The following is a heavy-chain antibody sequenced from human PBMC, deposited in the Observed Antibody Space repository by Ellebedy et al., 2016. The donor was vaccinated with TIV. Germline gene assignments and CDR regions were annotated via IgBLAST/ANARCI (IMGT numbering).Heavy chain of an antibody. V-gene: IGHV3-74*01. D-gene: IGHD6-19*01. J-gene: IGHJ4*02. CDR2: IDTDGRST. CDR1: GFTFSTYW. Sequence: GESLKISCVASGFTFSTYWMHWVRQAPGKGLVWVSRIDTDGRSTSYAGSVKGRFTISRDNAKKTLYLQMNSLRVDDTAVYYCARNPSGSLSLGDYWGQGTLVSVSS. CDR3: ARNPSGSLSLGDY.